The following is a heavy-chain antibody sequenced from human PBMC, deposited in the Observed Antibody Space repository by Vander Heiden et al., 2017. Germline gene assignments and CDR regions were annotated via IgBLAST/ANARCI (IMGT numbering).Heavy chain of an antibody. J-gene: IGHJ5*02. CDR2: INPNSGGT. D-gene: IGHD3-10*01. CDR3: ARPYYYGSGSPTSPGTRTQNNWFDP. Sequence: WMGWINPNSGGTNYAQKFQGRVTMTRDTSISTDYMELSRLRSDDTAVYYCARPYYYGSGSPTSPGTRTQNNWFDPWGQGTLVTVSS. V-gene: IGHV1-2*02.